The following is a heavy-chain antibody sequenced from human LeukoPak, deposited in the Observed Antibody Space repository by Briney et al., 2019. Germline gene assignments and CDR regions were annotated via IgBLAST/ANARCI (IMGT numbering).Heavy chain of an antibody. J-gene: IGHJ4*02. V-gene: IGHV3-30*02. CDR2: IRYDGSNQ. Sequence: PGGSLTLSCAASGFTFSSYGMYWVRQAPGKGPEWVALIRYDGSNQYYADSVKGRFTISRDNSRNTLYLQMNSLRTEDTAVYYCAKDQKLYDTSGHEVFDYGGQGCLVTVSS. D-gene: IGHD3-22*01. CDR1: GFTFSSYG. CDR3: AKDQKLYDTSGHEVFDY.